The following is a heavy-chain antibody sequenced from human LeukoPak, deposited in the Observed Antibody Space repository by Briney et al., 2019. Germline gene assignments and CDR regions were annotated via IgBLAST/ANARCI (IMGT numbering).Heavy chain of an antibody. CDR1: GYTFTSYG. Sequence: GASVKVSCKASGYTFTSYGISWVRQAPGQGLEWMGWISAYNGNTNYAQKLQGRVTMTTDTSTSTAYMELRSLRSDDTAVYYCARGLLYYDSSGYTAFDIWGQGTMVTVSS. CDR3: ARGLLYYDSSGYTAFDI. CDR2: ISAYNGNT. D-gene: IGHD3-22*01. J-gene: IGHJ3*02. V-gene: IGHV1-18*01.